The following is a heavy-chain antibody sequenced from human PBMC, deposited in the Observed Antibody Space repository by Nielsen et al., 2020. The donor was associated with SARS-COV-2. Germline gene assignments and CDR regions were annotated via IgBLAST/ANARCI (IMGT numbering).Heavy chain of an antibody. J-gene: IGHJ6*02. V-gene: IGHV1-2*02. CDR1: GYTFTGYY. CDR2: INPNSGGT. D-gene: IGHD5-18*01. CDR3: AAVDTAMVTQGPYYYGMDV. Sequence: ASVKVSCKASGYTFTGYYMHWVRQAPGQGLEWMGWINPNSGGTNYAQKFQGRVTMTRDTSISTAYMELSRLRSDDTAVYYCAAVDTAMVTQGPYYYGMDVWGQGTTVTVSS.